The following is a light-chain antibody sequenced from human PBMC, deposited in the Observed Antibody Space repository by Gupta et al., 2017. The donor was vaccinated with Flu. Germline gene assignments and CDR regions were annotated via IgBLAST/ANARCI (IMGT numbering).Light chain of an antibody. CDR3: QQYKDWPLT. J-gene: IGKJ3*01. CDR1: QRVTNQ. CDR2: GAF. V-gene: IGKV3-15*01. Sequence: PATLSVSPGERATLSCRASQRVTNQVAWYQQKPGQAPRLLIDGAFARATGIPARFSGSGSGTEFTLTISSLQSEDFAVYFCQQYKDWPLTFGPGTKVDI.